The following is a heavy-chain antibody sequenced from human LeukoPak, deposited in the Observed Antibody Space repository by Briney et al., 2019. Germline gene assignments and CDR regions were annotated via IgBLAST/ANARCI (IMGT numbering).Heavy chain of an antibody. CDR3: ARGAYSSSWYYHYYGMDV. Sequence: SETLSLTCAVYGGSFSGYYWSWIRQPPGKGLEWIGEINHSGSTNYNPSLKSRVTISVDTSKYQFSLKLSSVTAADTAVYYCARGAYSSSWYYHYYGMDVWGQGTTVTVSS. J-gene: IGHJ6*02. V-gene: IGHV4-34*01. CDR1: GGSFSGYY. CDR2: INHSGST. D-gene: IGHD6-13*01.